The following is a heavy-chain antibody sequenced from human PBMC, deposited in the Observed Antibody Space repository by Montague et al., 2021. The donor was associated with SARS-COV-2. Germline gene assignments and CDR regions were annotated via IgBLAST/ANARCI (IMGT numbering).Heavy chain of an antibody. CDR2: SYYSGST. CDR1: RGSISSGGNY. J-gene: IGHJ5*02. CDR3: ARGRRYSSTWYGAFDP. V-gene: IGHV4-31*03. Sequence: TLSLTCTVSRGSISSGGNYWSWIRQHPVKGLEWIGYSYYSGSTYYNPSLKSRVSISVDTSKNEFSLKLSSVTAADTAVYYCARGRRYSSTWYGAFDPWGQGMLVSVSS. D-gene: IGHD6-13*01.